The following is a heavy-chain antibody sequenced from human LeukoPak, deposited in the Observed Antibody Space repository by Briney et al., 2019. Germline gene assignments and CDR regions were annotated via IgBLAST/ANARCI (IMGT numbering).Heavy chain of an antibody. D-gene: IGHD2-15*01. CDR3: AKEAASPGYYYMDV. CDR2: IRYDGSNK. J-gene: IGHJ6*03. CDR1: GFTFSSYG. Sequence: PGGSLRLSCAASGFTFSSYGMHWVRQAPGKGLEWVAFIRYDGSNKYYADSVKGRFTISRDNSKNTLYLQMNSLRAEDTAVYYCAKEAASPGYYYMDVWGKGTTVTVSS. V-gene: IGHV3-30*02.